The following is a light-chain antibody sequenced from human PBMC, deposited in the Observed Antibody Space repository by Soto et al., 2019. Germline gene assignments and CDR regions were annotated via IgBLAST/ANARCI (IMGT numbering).Light chain of an antibody. CDR2: SAS. Sequence: DIMMTHSPATLSVSPGERGTLSCSRTRQCSSSFLSWFQQIPGQAPRLLIYSASMIATGIPDRFSGSGSGTDFTLTISRLEPEDFAVYYCQQCGSSSTFGQGTRLEIK. J-gene: IGKJ5*01. CDR1: RQCSSSF. CDR3: QQCGSSST. V-gene: IGKV3-20*01.